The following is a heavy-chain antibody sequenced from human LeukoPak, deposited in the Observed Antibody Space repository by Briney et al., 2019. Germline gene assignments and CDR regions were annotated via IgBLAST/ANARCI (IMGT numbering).Heavy chain of an antibody. D-gene: IGHD2-15*01. CDR2: IWYDGSIQ. J-gene: IGHJ4*02. CDR1: GFTFSSYG. V-gene: IGHV3-33*01. CDR3: AITRPSSGVSCYGIDY. Sequence: PGGSLRLSCGASGFTFSSYGMHWVRQAPGKGLEWVAAIWYDGSIQYYADSVKGRFTISRDNSKNTLYLQMDSLRAEDTAVYYCAITRPSSGVSCYGIDYWGQGTLVSVSS.